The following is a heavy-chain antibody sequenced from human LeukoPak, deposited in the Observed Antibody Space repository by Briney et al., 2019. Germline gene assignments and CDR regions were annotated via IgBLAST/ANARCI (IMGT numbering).Heavy chain of an antibody. V-gene: IGHV3-30-3*01. D-gene: IGHD1-26*01. CDR3: ARDSWEPGRGPNFDY. CDR1: GFTFSSYA. Sequence: QPGGSLRLSCAASGFTFSSYAMHWVRQAPGKGLEWVAVISYDGSNKYYADSVKGRFTISRDNSKNTLYLQMNSLRAEDTAVYYCARDSWEPGRGPNFDYWGQGTLVTVSS. J-gene: IGHJ4*02. CDR2: ISYDGSNK.